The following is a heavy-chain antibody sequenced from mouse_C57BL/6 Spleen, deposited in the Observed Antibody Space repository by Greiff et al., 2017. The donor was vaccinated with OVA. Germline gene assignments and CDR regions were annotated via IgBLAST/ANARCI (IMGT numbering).Heavy chain of an antibody. J-gene: IGHJ2*01. CDR3: ARGYYDYDDVYYFDY. Sequence: VKLVESGAELMKPGASVKLSCKATGYTFTGYWIEWVKQRPGHGLEWIGEILPGSGSTNYNEKFKGKATFTADTYSNTAYMQLSSLTTEDSAISYCARGYYDYDDVYYFDYWGQGTTLTVSS. V-gene: IGHV1-9*01. D-gene: IGHD2-4*01. CDR1: GYTFTGYW. CDR2: ILPGSGST.